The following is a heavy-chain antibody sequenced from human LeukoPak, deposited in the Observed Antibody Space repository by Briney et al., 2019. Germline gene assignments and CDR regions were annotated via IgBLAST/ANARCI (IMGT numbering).Heavy chain of an antibody. D-gene: IGHD4-17*01. V-gene: IGHV3-11*01. CDR2: ISSSGSTI. Sequence: GGSLRLSCAASGFTFSDYYMSWIRQAPGKGLEWVSYISSSGSTIYYADSVKGRFTISRDNAKNSLYLQMNSLRAEDTAVCYCARGHIYGDYEVDYWGQGTLVTVSS. J-gene: IGHJ4*02. CDR3: ARGHIYGDYEVDY. CDR1: GFTFSDYY.